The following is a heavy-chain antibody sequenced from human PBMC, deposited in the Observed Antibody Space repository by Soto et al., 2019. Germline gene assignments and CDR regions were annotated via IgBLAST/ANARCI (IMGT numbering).Heavy chain of an antibody. CDR2: IKSKTDGGTA. J-gene: IGHJ4*02. CDR1: GLDLSHPW. CDR3: TKGVYYDILTGYRIVAY. Sequence: EVQLVESGGGLVKPGGSLRLSCAASGLDLSHPWMTWVRQAAGKGLEWVARIKSKTDGGTADYAAPVKGRFSISRDDSKNTVDLQMNSLKTEDTAVYYCTKGVYYDILTGYRIVAYWGLGALVTVSS. V-gene: IGHV3-15*01. D-gene: IGHD3-9*01.